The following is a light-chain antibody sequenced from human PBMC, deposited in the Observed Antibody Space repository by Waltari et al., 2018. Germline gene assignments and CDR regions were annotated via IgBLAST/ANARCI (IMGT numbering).Light chain of an antibody. CDR1: QSIRTD. Sequence: DIQMTQSPSTLSASVGDRVSITCRASQSIRTDLAWYQQKPGKAPNLLMYRASSLETGVPARFSGSGSGTEFTLTISSLQPDDFATYYCQQYSSYPVTFGQGTKVEIK. J-gene: IGKJ1*01. CDR3: QQYSSYPVT. V-gene: IGKV1-5*03. CDR2: RAS.